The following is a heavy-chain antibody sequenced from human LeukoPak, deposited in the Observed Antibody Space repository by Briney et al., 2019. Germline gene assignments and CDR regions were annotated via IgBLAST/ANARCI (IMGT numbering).Heavy chain of an antibody. Sequence: GGSLRLSCAASGFTFSSYAMSWVRQAPGKGLEWVTFIRYDGSNKYYADSVKGRFTISRDNSKNTLYLQMNSLRAEDTAVYYCAKDSDYYYGSGSEFDYWGQGTLVTVSS. CDR1: GFTFSSYA. CDR2: IRYDGSNK. CDR3: AKDSDYYYGSGSEFDY. J-gene: IGHJ4*02. D-gene: IGHD3-10*01. V-gene: IGHV3-30*02.